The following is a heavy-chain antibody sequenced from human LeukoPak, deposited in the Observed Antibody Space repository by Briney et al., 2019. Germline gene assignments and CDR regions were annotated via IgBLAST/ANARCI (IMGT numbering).Heavy chain of an antibody. Sequence: GASVKVSCKASGGTFSSYAISWVRQAPGQGLEWMGRIIPIFGIANYAQKFQGRVTITADKSTSTAYMELSSLRSEDTAAYYCATTISSYYHFDYWGQGTLVTVSS. V-gene: IGHV1-69*04. CDR3: ATTISSYYHFDY. J-gene: IGHJ4*02. CDR2: IIPIFGIA. D-gene: IGHD3-22*01. CDR1: GGTFSSYA.